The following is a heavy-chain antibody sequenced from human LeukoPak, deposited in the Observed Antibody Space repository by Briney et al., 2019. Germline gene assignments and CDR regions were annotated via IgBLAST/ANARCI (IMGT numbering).Heavy chain of an antibody. D-gene: IGHD6-13*01. CDR1: GGSISSGDNY. CDR2: IYYSGST. V-gene: IGHV4-30-4*08. CDR3: ARGDLYSSSWYN. J-gene: IGHJ4*02. Sequence: SETLSLTCTVSGGSISSGDNYWRWIRQPPRKGLEWIGYIYYSGSTYYNPSLKSRVTISVDTSKNQFSLMLSSMSAADTAVYYCARGDLYSSSWYNWGQGTLVTVSS.